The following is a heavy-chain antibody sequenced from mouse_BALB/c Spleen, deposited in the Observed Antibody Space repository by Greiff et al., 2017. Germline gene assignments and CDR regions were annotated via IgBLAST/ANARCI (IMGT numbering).Heavy chain of an antibody. CDR3: ARSNYRYEGDYFDY. V-gene: IGHV5-17*02. J-gene: IGHJ2*01. CDR2: ISSGSSTI. CDR1: GFTFSSFG. D-gene: IGHD2-14*01. Sequence: DVKLVESGGGLVQPGGSRKLSCAASGFTFSSFGMHWVRQAPEKGLEWVAYISSGSSTIYYADTVKGRFTISRDNPKNTLFLQMTSLRSEDTAMYYCARSNYRYEGDYFDYWGQGTTLTVSS.